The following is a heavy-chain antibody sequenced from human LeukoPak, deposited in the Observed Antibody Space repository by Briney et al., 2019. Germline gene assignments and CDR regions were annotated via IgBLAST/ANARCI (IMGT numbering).Heavy chain of an antibody. CDR3: ARGAYYYDSSGYYD. D-gene: IGHD3-22*01. V-gene: IGHV3-33*01. CDR1: GFTFTYYG. J-gene: IGHJ4*02. Sequence: PGGSLRLSCAASGFTFTYYGMHWVRRAPGKGLEWVAVIWYDGSNTYYADSVKGRFTISRDNSKNTVFLQMSSLRADDTAVYYCARGAYYYDSSGYYDWGQGTLVTVSS. CDR2: IWYDGSNT.